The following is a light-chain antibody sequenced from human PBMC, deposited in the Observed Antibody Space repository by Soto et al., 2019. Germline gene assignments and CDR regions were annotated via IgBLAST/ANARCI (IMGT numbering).Light chain of an antibody. CDR3: AAWDDSLNGYV. CDR2: SNN. J-gene: IGLJ1*01. Sequence: SFRSPPPSASGTPEQRFPISCSGSISNIGSNTVNWYQQLPGTATKLLIYSNNQRPSGVPDRFSGSKSGTSASLAISGLQSEDEADYYCAAWDDSLNGYVFGTGTTVTV. CDR1: ISNIGSNT. V-gene: IGLV1-44*01.